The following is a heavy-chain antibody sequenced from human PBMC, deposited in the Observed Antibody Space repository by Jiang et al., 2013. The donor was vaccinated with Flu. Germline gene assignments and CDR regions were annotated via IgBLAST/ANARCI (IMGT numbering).Heavy chain of an antibody. V-gene: IGHV2-70*01. CDR3: ARIRDPDYYDSSGQFDY. CDR2: IDWDDDK. D-gene: IGHD3-22*01. J-gene: IGHJ4*02. Sequence: IPTQTLTLTCTFSGFSLSTSGMCVSWIRQPPGKALEWLALIDWDDDKYYSTSLKTRLTISKDTSKNQVVLTMTNMDPVDTATYYCARIRDPDYYDSSGQFDYWGQGTLVTVSS. CDR1: GFSLSTSGMC.